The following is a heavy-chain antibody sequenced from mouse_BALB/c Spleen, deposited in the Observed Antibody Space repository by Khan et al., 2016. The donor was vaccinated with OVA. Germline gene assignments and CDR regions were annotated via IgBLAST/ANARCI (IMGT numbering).Heavy chain of an antibody. D-gene: IGHD1-3*01. CDR1: GFSLTSYG. CDR3: ARLEDI. CDR2: ISAGGST. J-gene: IGHJ2*01. Sequence: QVQLKQSGPGLVEPSQRLSITCTVSGFSLTSYGVHWVRQPPGKGLEWLGVISAGGSTNYYSDLMYRLSIRKDNSKSQVLLKMNSLQTYDTAMYYCARLEDIWGQGTTLTVSS. V-gene: IGHV2-9*02.